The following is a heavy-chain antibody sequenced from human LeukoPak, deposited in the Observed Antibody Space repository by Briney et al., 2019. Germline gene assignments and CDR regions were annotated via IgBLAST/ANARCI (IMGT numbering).Heavy chain of an antibody. CDR3: ARGYYDSSGYYFWYFDY. J-gene: IGHJ4*02. Sequence: PSETLSLTCTVSGGSISSSSYYWSWIRQPPGKGLEWIGYIYYSGSTNYNPSLKSRVTISVDTSKNQFSLKLSSVTAADTAVYYCARGYYDSSGYYFWYFDYWGQGTLVTVSS. CDR2: IYYSGST. V-gene: IGHV4-61*01. CDR1: GGSISSSSYY. D-gene: IGHD3-22*01.